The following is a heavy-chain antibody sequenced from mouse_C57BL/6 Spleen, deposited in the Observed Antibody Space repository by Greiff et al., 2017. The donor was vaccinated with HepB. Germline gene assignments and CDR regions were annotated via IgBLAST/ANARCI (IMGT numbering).Heavy chain of an antibody. J-gene: IGHJ3*01. D-gene: IGHD2-3*01. V-gene: IGHV14-1*01. CDR2: IDPEDGDT. CDR1: GFNIKDYY. Sequence: VQLQQSGAELVRPGASVKLSCTASGFNIKDYYMHWVKQRPEQGLEWIGRIDPEDGDTEYAPKFQGKATMTADTPSNTAYLQLSSLTSEDTAVYYCTTAGGYSPFAYRGQGTLVTVSA. CDR3: TTAGGYSPFAY.